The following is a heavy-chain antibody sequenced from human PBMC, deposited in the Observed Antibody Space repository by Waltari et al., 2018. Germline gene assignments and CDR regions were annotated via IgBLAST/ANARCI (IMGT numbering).Heavy chain of an antibody. J-gene: IGHJ4*02. CDR3: ARQSEQLVAD. V-gene: IGHV4-38-2*01. Sequence: QVQLPESGPGLVTPSETLSPTCAPSGYSISRGYPLGWTRQPPGKGLEWIGSIYHSGSPYYNPSLKSRVTISVDTSKNQFSLKLSSVTAADTAVYYCARQSEQLVADWGQGTLVTVSS. D-gene: IGHD6-6*01. CDR2: IYHSGSP. CDR1: GYSISRGYP.